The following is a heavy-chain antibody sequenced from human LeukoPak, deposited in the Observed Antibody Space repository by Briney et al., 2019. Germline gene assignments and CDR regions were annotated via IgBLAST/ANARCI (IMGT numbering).Heavy chain of an antibody. CDR1: GGSISSYY. CDR2: IYYSGST. CDR3: ASSSYYDFWSGPPPMDV. D-gene: IGHD3-3*01. V-gene: IGHV4-59*01. Sequence: SETLSLTCTVSGGSISSYYWSWIRQPPGKGLEWIGYIYYSGSTNYNPSLKSRVTISVDTSKNQFSLKLSSVTAADTAVYYCASSSYYDFWSGPPPMDVWGKGTTVTVSS. J-gene: IGHJ6*03.